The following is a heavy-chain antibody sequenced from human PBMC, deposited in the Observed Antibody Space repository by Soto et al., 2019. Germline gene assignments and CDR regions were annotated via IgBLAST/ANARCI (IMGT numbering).Heavy chain of an antibody. Sequence: SETLSLTCTVSGGSISSGGYYWSWIRQHPGKGLEWIGYIYYSGSTYYNPSLKSRVTISVDTSKNQFSLKLSSVTAADTAVYYWATLKRGCCGDCYSIFDYWGQGTLVTVSS. CDR3: ATLKRGCCGDCYSIFDY. CDR2: IYYSGST. D-gene: IGHD2-21*01. J-gene: IGHJ4*02. CDR1: GGSISSGGYY. V-gene: IGHV4-31*03.